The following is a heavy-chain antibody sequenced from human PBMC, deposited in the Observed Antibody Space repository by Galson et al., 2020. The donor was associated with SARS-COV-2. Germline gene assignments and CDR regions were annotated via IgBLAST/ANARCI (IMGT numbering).Heavy chain of an antibody. CDR2: INPSGGST. D-gene: IGHD3-10*01. CDR1: GYTFTSYY. Sequence: ASVKVSCKASGYTFTSYYMHWVRQAPGQGLEWMGIINPSGGSTSYAQKFQGRVTMTRDTSTSTVYMELSSLRSEDTAVYYCARDFTMVRGVNYYYGMDVWGLGTTVTVSS. CDR3: ARDFTMVRGVNYYYGMDV. V-gene: IGHV1-46*01. J-gene: IGHJ6*02.